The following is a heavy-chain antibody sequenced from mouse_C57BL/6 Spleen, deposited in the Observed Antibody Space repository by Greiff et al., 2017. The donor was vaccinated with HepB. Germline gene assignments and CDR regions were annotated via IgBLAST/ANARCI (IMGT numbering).Heavy chain of an antibody. Sequence: QVQLKESGAELVRPGSSVKLSCKASGYTFTSYWMHWVKQRPIQGLEWIGNIDPSDSETHYNQKFKDKATLTVDKSSSTAHMELRSLTSEDSAVYYCARREGYFDVWGTGTTVTVSS. CDR2: IDPSDSET. CDR1: GYTFTSYW. J-gene: IGHJ1*03. V-gene: IGHV1-52*01. CDR3: ARREGYFDV.